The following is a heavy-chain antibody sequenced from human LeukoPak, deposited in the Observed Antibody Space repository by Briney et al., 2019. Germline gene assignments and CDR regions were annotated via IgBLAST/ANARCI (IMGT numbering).Heavy chain of an antibody. V-gene: IGHV4-4*09. CDR1: GGSISGGY. CDR2: VYTSGST. CDR3: AKSYFDYSTYYSYYFNL. J-gene: IGHJ4*02. Sequence: SETLSLTCTVSGGSISGGYWSWIRQPPGRGLESIGYVYTSGSTNYNPSLKSRVTISVDTSKSQFALKLSSVTAADTAVYYCAKSYFDYSTYYSYYFNLWGQGALVTVSS. D-gene: IGHD4-11*01.